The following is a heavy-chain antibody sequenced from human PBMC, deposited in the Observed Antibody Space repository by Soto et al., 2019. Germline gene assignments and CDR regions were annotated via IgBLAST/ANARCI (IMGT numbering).Heavy chain of an antibody. V-gene: IGHV1-69*01. Sequence: QVHLVQSGAEVTKAGSSVKVSCKASGGTFSSHAFSWVRQAPGQGLEWVGGIIPIFETANYAQEFQGRVTISADELTNTVILELNNLRSDDTGIYFCAIGDRSSWIGNHWGPGTQVTVS. D-gene: IGHD6-6*01. J-gene: IGHJ4*02. CDR2: IIPIFETA. CDR3: AIGDRSSWIGNH. CDR1: GGTFSSHA.